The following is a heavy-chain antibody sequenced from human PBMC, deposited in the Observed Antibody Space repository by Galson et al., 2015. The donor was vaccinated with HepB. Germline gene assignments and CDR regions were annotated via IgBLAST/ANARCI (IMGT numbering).Heavy chain of an antibody. V-gene: IGHV3-23*01. CDR1: GFSFTRYA. CDR2: ITSSGGNS. Sequence: SLRLSCAASGFSFTRYAMTWVRQAPGKGLEWVSSITSSGGNSYYTVSGKGRFTVSRDNSKNTLLLQLNSLRAEDTAMYFCAKDGIMVANNPYHFHYWGQGTLVTVSS. D-gene: IGHD2-15*01. CDR3: AKDGIMVANNPYHFHY. J-gene: IGHJ4*02.